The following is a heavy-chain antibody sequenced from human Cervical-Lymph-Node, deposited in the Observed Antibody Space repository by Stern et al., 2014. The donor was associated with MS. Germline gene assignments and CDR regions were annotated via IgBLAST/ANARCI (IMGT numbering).Heavy chain of an antibody. CDR3: ATTRWDLFTWNWFDP. Sequence: QVQLVQSGPGLVKPSQTLSLTCTVSGGSISSSGYYWSWIRQPADKGLEWIGRIPDSGSTYYNPSLKSRVTISMDTAQNQFSLKLPFVTAADTAVYYCATTRWDLFTWNWFDPWGQGTLVTVSS. J-gene: IGHJ5*02. CDR2: IPDSGST. V-gene: IGHV4-61*02. D-gene: IGHD1-26*01. CDR1: GGSISSSGYY.